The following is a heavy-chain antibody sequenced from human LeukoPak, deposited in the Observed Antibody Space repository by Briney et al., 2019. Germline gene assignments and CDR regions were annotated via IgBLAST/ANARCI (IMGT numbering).Heavy chain of an antibody. CDR3: AKDDSYGGNSNFDY. J-gene: IGHJ4*02. CDR1: GITFGDYA. D-gene: IGHD4-23*01. CDR2: ISWNSGSI. Sequence: AGGSLRLFCAASGITFGDYAMHWVRPAPGKGLGWVSGISWNSGSIEYADSVKGRFTISRDNAKNSLYLQMNSLRAGDTALYYCAKDDSYGGNSNFDYWGQGTLVTVSS. V-gene: IGHV3-9*01.